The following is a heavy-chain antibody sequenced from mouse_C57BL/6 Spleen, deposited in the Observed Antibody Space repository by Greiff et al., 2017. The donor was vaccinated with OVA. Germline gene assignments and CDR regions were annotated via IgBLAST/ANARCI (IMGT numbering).Heavy chain of an antibody. CDR1: GYSITSGYY. V-gene: IGHV3-6*01. Sequence: EVQLVESGPGLVKPSQSLSLTCSVTGYSITSGYYWHWIRQFPGNKLEWMGYISYDGSNNYNPSLKNRISITRDTSKNQFFLKLNSVTTEDTATYYCARDRPDYDGAWFAYWGQGTLVTVSA. D-gene: IGHD2-4*01. CDR3: ARDRPDYDGAWFAY. J-gene: IGHJ3*01. CDR2: ISYDGSN.